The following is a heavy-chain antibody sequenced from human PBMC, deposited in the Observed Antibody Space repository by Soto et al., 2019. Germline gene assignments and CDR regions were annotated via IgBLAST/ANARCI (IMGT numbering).Heavy chain of an antibody. CDR3: ARSRERYCSGGSCYSWGY. D-gene: IGHD2-15*01. Sequence: QVQLVQSGAEVKKPGASVKVSCKASGYTFTSYDINWVRQATGQGLEWMGWMNPNSGNTGYAQKVQVRVTMTRNTSISTAYMELSSLRSEDTAVYYCARSRERYCSGGSCYSWGYWGQGTLVTVSS. CDR1: GYTFTSYD. CDR2: MNPNSGNT. J-gene: IGHJ4*02. V-gene: IGHV1-8*01.